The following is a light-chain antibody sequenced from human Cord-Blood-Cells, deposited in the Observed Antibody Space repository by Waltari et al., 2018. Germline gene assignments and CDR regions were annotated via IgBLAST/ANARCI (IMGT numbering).Light chain of an antibody. CDR1: SSDVGGYNY. J-gene: IGLJ2*01. V-gene: IGLV2-14*01. Sequence: QSALTQPASVSGSPGPSITISCTGTSSDVGGYNYDSWYQQHPGKAPKLMIYDVSNRPSGVSNRFSGSKSGNTASLTISGLQAEDEADYYCSSYTSSSTVVFGGGTKLTVL. CDR3: SSYTSSSTVV. CDR2: DVS.